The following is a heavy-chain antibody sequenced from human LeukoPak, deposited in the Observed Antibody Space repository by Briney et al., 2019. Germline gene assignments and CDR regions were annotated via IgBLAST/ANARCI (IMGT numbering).Heavy chain of an antibody. CDR1: GFTFSSYG. J-gene: IGHJ4*02. CDR3: AREARDGYNSYFDY. CDR2: IWYDGSNK. D-gene: IGHD5-24*01. Sequence: PGGSLRLSCAASGFTFSSYGMHWVRQAPGKGLEWVAVIWYDGSNKYYADSVKGRFTISRDNSKKPLYLQLNSLRAEDTAVYYCAREARDGYNSYFDYWGQGTLVTVSS. V-gene: IGHV3-33*01.